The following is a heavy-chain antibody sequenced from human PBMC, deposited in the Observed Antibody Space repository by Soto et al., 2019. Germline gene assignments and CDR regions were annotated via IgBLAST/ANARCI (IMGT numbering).Heavy chain of an antibody. J-gene: IGHJ6*02. Sequence: QVQLVQSGAEVKKPGSSVKVSCKASGGTFSSYAISWVRQAPGQGLEWMGGIIPIFGPPNYAQRFQDRVTISGDESTSTAYMEVSSLTSEDTAVYYCSKDRRGRDGYNFGTRYYYGMDVWGQGTTVTVSS. V-gene: IGHV1-69*01. CDR2: IIPIFGPP. D-gene: IGHD5-12*01. CDR1: GGTFSSYA. CDR3: SKDRRGRDGYNFGTRYYYGMDV.